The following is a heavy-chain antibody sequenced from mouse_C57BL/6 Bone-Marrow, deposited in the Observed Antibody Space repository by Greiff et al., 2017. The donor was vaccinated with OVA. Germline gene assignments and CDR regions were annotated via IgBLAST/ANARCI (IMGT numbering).Heavy chain of an antibody. CDR2: INPSSGYT. CDR3: ARRFGYGSSYFHWYFDV. Sequence: QVQLQQSGAELARPGASVKMSCKASGYTFTSYTMHWVKQRPGQGLEWIGYINPSSGYTKYNQKFKDKATLTADKSSSTAYMQLSSLTSEDSAVYYCARRFGYGSSYFHWYFDVWGTGTTVTVSS. J-gene: IGHJ1*03. D-gene: IGHD1-1*01. V-gene: IGHV1-4*01. CDR1: GYTFTSYT.